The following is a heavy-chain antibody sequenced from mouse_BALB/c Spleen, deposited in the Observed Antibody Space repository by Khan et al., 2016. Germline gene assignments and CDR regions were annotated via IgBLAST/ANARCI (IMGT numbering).Heavy chain of an antibody. CDR3: ARERVYYGYFDV. J-gene: IGHJ1*01. Sequence: EVQLQESGPGLVKPSQSLSLTCSVTGYSITSGYYWNWIRQFPGNKLEWMGYISYDGSNNYNPSLKNRISITRDTSKNQFFLKLNSVTTEDTARYCCARERVYYGYFDVWGAGTTVTVSS. CDR2: ISYDGSN. CDR1: GYSITSGYY. V-gene: IGHV3-6*02.